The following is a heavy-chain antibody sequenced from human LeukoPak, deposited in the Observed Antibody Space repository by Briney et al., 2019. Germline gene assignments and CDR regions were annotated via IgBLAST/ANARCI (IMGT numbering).Heavy chain of an antibody. J-gene: IGHJ4*02. Sequence: SETLSLTCTVSGGPISSGGYYWSWIRQPPGKGLEWIGYIYYSGSTYYNPSLKSRVTISVDTSKNQFSLKLSSVTAADTAVYYCARDRIVGATNFLDYWGQGTLVTVSS. D-gene: IGHD1-26*01. CDR3: ARDRIVGATNFLDY. CDR2: IYYSGST. V-gene: IGHV4-30-4*08. CDR1: GGPISSGGYY.